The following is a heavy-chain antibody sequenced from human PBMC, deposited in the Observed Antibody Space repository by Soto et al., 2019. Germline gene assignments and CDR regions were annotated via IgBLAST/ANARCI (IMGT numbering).Heavy chain of an antibody. D-gene: IGHD3-10*01. CDR2: IYYSGST. CDR1: GGSISSGGYY. CDR3: ARTTIFRVGAFDI. V-gene: IGHV4-31*03. J-gene: IGHJ3*02. Sequence: SETLSLTCTVSGGSISSGGYYWSWIRQHPGKGLEWIGYIYYSGSTYYNPSLKSRVTISVDTSKNQFSLKLSSVTAADTAVYYCARTTIFRVGAFDIWGQGSMVTVSS.